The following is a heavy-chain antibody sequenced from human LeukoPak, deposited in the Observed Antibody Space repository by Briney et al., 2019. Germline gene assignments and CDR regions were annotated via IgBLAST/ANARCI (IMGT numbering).Heavy chain of an antibody. Sequence: PSQTLSLTCAVSGGSLSSGGYSWRWLRQPPGKGLEWLGYIYYSGCTYYNPSLKSPVPISVDTSKNQFSLKLSSVTAADTAVYYCARHRAYCSGGSCYWVSWFDPWGQGTLVTVSS. CDR2: IYYSGCT. CDR3: ARHRAYCSGGSCYWVSWFDP. J-gene: IGHJ5*02. CDR1: GGSLSSGGYS. V-gene: IGHV4-30-4*07. D-gene: IGHD2-15*01.